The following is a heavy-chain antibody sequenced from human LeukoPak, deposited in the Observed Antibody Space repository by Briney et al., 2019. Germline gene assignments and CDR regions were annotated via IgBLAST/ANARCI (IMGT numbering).Heavy chain of an antibody. V-gene: IGHV4-30-4*01. CDR3: ARASGLRLGELSNFDY. D-gene: IGHD3-16*02. Sequence: SETLSLTCTVSGASIRSGDYYWSWIRQPPGKGLEWIGYIYDSGSTYYNPSLKSRITISVDTSENRFSLKLSSVTATDTAVYYCARASGLRLGELSNFDYWGQGTLVTVSS. CDR1: GASIRSGDYY. J-gene: IGHJ4*02. CDR2: IYDSGST.